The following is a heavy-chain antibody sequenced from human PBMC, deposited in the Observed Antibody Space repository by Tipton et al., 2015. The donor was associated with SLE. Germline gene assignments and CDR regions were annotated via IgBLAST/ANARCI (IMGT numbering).Heavy chain of an antibody. Sequence: TLSLTCTVSGGSISGYYLSWIRQPPGKGLEWIGYVHSSGGTNYNPSLRSRVNTSVDTSKTQISLRLNSVTAADTAVYYCAISRQGFGGWFDPWGQGTLVTVSS. D-gene: IGHD3-10*01. CDR3: AISRQGFGGWFDP. J-gene: IGHJ5*02. CDR1: GGSISGYY. V-gene: IGHV4-59*01. CDR2: VHSSGGT.